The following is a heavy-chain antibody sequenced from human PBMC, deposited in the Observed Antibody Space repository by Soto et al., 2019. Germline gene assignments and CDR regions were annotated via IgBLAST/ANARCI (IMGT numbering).Heavy chain of an antibody. CDR3: ARRRYYDILTGSDAFDI. J-gene: IGHJ3*02. V-gene: IGHV5-51*01. Sequence: GESLKISCQGSGYSFTDYWIAWVRQMPGKGLEWMGVIYPGDSEPTYSPSFQGQVTISADKSISTAYLQWSSLKASDTAIYYCARRRYYDILTGSDAFDIWGQGTMVTVS. CDR1: GYSFTDYW. D-gene: IGHD3-9*01. CDR2: IYPGDSEP.